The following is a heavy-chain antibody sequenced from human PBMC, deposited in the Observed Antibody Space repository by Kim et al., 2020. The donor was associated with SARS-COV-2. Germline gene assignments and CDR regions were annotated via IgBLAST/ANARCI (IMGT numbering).Heavy chain of an antibody. CDR2: FTYVGDIK. CDR1: GFTFNNFN. J-gene: IGHJ4*02. V-gene: IGHV3-30-3*01. Sequence: GGSLRLSCAASGFTFNNFNMHWVRQAPGKGLEWVAVFTYVGDIKYYTDSVKGRFTISRDTSKNTLYLQMNSLRVEDTAVYYCAREWELRNFVLWCQGTLVTVSS. D-gene: IGHD1-26*01. CDR3: AREWELRNFVL.